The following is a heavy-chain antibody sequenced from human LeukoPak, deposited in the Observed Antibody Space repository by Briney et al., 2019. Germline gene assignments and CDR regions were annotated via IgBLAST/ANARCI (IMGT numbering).Heavy chain of an antibody. CDR2: IYPIESKT. CDR1: GYTYNSYW. J-gene: IGHJ4*02. CDR3: ATRDGYNLLS. D-gene: IGHD5-24*01. V-gene: IGHV5-51*01. Sequence: GESLKISCKGSGYTYNSYWIGWVRQMPGKRQEWIGIIYPIESKTKYSQSFERQVTISADKSINTAYLQWTSLKASDTAMYFCATRDGYNLLSWGQGTLVTVSS.